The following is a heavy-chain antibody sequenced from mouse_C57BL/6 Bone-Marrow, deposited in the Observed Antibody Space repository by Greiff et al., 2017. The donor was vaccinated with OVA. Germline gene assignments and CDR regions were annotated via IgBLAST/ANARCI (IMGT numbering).Heavy chain of an antibody. J-gene: IGHJ3*01. CDR3: ARGYYDYEFAY. CDR1: GYTFTSYW. V-gene: IGHV1-55*01. Sequence: QVHVKQPGAELVKPGASVKMSCKASGYTFTSYWITWVKQRPGQGLEWIGDIYPGSGSTNYNEKFKSKATLTVDTSSSTAYMQLSSLTSEDSAVYYCARGYYDYEFAYWGQGTLVTVSA. D-gene: IGHD2-4*01. CDR2: IYPGSGST.